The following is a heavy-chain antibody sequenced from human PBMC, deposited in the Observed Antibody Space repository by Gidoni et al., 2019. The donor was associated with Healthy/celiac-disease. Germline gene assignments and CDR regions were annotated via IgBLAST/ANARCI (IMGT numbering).Heavy chain of an antibody. CDR1: GYTFTGYY. CDR3: ARGRITIFGAPRGEGGMDV. J-gene: IGHJ6*02. Sequence: QVQLVQSGAEVKKPGASVKVSCTSSGYTFTGYYLHWVRQAPGQGLEWMGWINPNSGGTNYAQKFQGRVTMTRDTSISTAYMELSRLRSDDTAVYYCARGRITIFGAPRGEGGMDVWGQGTTVTVSS. CDR2: INPNSGGT. D-gene: IGHD3-3*01. V-gene: IGHV1-2*02.